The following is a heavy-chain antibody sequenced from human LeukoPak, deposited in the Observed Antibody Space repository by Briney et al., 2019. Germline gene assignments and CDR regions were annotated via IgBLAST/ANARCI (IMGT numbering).Heavy chain of an antibody. V-gene: IGHV3-23*01. CDR1: GFTFSGYA. J-gene: IGHJ4*02. CDR2: IRSSGDSA. CDR3: AKGYYASGSSLSAFDS. D-gene: IGHD3-10*01. Sequence: PGGSLRLSCAASGFTFSGYAMNWVPQAPGKGLDLVSVIRSSGDSAYYADFVKGRFTISRDNSKNTLYLQMNSLRAEDTAVYYCAKGYYASGSSLSAFDSWGQGTLVTVSS.